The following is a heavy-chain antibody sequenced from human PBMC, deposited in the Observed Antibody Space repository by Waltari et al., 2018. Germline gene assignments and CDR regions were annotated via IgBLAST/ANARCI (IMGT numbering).Heavy chain of an antibody. Sequence: EVQLLESGGGLVQPGGSLRLSCAASGFTFSNYAMNWVRQAPGKGLGGGSGLRGAGQNTNYAESVKGRFTISRDNSKNTLFLQMNSLRADDTAVYYCARESYVSGLNYYYLGMDAWGQGTTVTVSS. D-gene: IGHD3-10*01. CDR3: ARESYVSGLNYYYLGMDA. V-gene: IGHV3-23*01. J-gene: IGHJ6*02. CDR1: GFTFSNYA. CDR2: LRGAGQNT.